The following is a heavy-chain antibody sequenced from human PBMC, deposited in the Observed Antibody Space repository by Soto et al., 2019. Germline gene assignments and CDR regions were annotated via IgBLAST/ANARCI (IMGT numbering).Heavy chain of an antibody. J-gene: IGHJ3*02. V-gene: IGHV1-18*04. CDR1: GYTFTGYY. CDR2: ISAYNGNT. D-gene: IGHD2-2*02. CDR3: ARGDCSSTSCYIPGAFDI. Sequence: ASVKVSCKASGYTFTGYYMHWVRQAPGQGLEWMGWISAYNGNTNYAQKLQGRVTMTTDTSTSTAYMELRSLRSDDTAVYYCARGDCSSTSCYIPGAFDIWGQGTMVTVSS.